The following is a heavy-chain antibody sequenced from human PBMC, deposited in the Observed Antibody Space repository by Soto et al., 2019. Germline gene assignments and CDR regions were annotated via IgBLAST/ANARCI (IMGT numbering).Heavy chain of an antibody. Sequence: EVQVVESGGGLVQPGGSLRLSCAASGFSFSSYWMSWVRQAPGKGPEWVANIKQDGSDTYYVDSVKGRFTISRDNARNSLSLQMNSLRREDTAVYFCARAGGSGGFMDVWGKGTTVTVSS. CDR1: GFSFSSYW. CDR2: IKQDGSDT. D-gene: IGHD2-15*01. V-gene: IGHV3-7*01. J-gene: IGHJ6*04. CDR3: ARAGGSGGFMDV.